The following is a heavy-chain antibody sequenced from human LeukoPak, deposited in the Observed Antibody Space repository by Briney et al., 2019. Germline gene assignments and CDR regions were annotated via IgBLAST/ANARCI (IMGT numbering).Heavy chain of an antibody. CDR2: ISGSGGST. CDR3: ARKASEFDC. CDR1: GFTFNNYA. J-gene: IGHJ4*02. V-gene: IGHV3-23*01. Sequence: GGSLRLSCAASGFTFNNYAMSWVRQAPGKGLEWVSSISGSGGSTYCADSVKGRFTISRDNSQNTLYLQMNSLRAEDTAVYYCARKASEFDCWGQGTLVTVSS.